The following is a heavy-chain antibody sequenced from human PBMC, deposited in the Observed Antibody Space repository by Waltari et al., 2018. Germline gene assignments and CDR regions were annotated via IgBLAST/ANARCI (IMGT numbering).Heavy chain of an antibody. D-gene: IGHD4-17*01. CDR2: SIPSLGIA. Sequence: QVQLVQSGAEVKKPGSSVKVSCKASGGTFSSYTISWVRQPPGQGLEWMGRSIPSLGIANYAQKFQGRVTITADKATSTAYMELSSLRSEDTAVYYCARDQMTTVTHYYYYYGMDVWGQGTTVTVS. J-gene: IGHJ6*02. V-gene: IGHV1-69*08. CDR3: ARDQMTTVTHYYYYYGMDV. CDR1: GGTFSSYT.